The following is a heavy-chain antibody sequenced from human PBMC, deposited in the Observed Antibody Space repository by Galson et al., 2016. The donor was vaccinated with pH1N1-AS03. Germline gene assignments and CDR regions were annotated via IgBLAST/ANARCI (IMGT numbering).Heavy chain of an antibody. D-gene: IGHD7-27*01. V-gene: IGHV1-8*01. CDR2: IHPLSGHT. CDR3: ARNDAQTGDFDD. J-gene: IGHJ4*02. Sequence: SVKVSCKASGYPFTNYDINWVRQTAGQGLEWLGWIHPLSGHTDYAQKFQGRVTMTRDTSISTAYMELRSLISEDTAVYYCARNDAQTGDFDDWGQGNLVTVSS. CDR1: GYPFTNYD.